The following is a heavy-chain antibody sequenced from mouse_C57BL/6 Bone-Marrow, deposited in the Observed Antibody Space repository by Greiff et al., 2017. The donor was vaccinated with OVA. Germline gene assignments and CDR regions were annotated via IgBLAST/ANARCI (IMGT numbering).Heavy chain of an antibody. Sequence: EVMLVESGGGLVQPGGSLKLSCAASGFTFSDYYMYWVRQTPEKRLEWVAYISNGGGSTYYPDTVKGRFTISRDNAKNTLYLQMSRLKSEDTAMYYCARHGGLRQAWFAYWGQGTLVTVSA. CDR3: ARHGGLRQAWFAY. D-gene: IGHD1-1*01. V-gene: IGHV5-12*01. CDR2: ISNGGGST. J-gene: IGHJ3*01. CDR1: GFTFSDYY.